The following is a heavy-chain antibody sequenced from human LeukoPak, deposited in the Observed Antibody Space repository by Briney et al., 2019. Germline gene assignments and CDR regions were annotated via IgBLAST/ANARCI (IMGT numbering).Heavy chain of an antibody. CDR1: GFTFNSYE. Sequence: GGSLRLSCAASGFTFNSYEMNWVRQAPGKGLEWISYISSSATTIYYTDSVKGRFTISRDNAKNSLYLQMNSLRAEDTAVYYCVRDMTTATTCYLQHWGQGTLVTVSS. CDR3: VRDMTTATTCYLQH. D-gene: IGHD4-17*01. J-gene: IGHJ1*01. CDR2: ISSSATTI. V-gene: IGHV3-48*03.